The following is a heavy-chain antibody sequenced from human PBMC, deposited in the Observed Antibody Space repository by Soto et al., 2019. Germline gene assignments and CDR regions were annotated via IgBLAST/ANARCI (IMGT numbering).Heavy chain of an antibody. Sequence: EVQMLESGGGLVQPGGSLRLSCAASGFTFSSYAMSWVRQAPGKGLDWVSSVSGSGASTYYADSVKGRFTISRDNSKNPQYLQMNRLRAEDTALFYCFSFVRGVISLYLWGQGALVTVSS. V-gene: IGHV3-23*01. CDR3: FSFVRGVISLYL. J-gene: IGHJ5*02. CDR2: VSGSGAST. D-gene: IGHD3-10*02. CDR1: GFTFSSYA.